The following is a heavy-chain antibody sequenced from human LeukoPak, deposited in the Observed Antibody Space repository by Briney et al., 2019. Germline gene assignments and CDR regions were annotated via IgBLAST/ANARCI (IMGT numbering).Heavy chain of an antibody. J-gene: IGHJ5*02. D-gene: IGHD3-3*01. CDR3: ASGKGVYDFGWLDP. V-gene: IGHV3-30*14. Sequence: GGSLRLSCAASGFTFSSYAMSWVRQAPGKGLEWVAVISYDGSNKYYADSVKGRFTISRDHSQNMVHLQMNSLRIEDTAVYFCASGKGVYDFGWLDPWGQGTPVSVSS. CDR2: ISYDGSNK. CDR1: GFTFSSYA.